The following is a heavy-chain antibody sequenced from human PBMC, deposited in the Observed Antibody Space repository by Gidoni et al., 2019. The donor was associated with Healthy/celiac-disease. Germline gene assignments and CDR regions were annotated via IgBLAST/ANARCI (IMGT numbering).Heavy chain of an antibody. V-gene: IGHV4-39*01. D-gene: IGHD5-18*01. CDR3: ARRYSYGPWYFDL. CDR2: IYYSGST. Sequence: QLQLQESGPGLVKPSETLSLTCTVSGCSISSSSYYWGWIRQPPGKGLEWIGSIYYSGSTYYNPSLKSRVTISVDTSKNQFSLKLSSVTAADTAVYYCARRYSYGPWYFDLWGRGTLVTVSS. CDR1: GCSISSSSYY. J-gene: IGHJ2*01.